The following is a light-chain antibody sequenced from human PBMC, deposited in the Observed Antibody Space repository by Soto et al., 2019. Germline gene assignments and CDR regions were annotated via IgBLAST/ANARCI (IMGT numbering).Light chain of an antibody. Sequence: EIVVTQSPCTLSLYPGERATLSCRASQSVSSSYLAWYQQKPGQAPRLLIYGASSRATGIPDRFSGSGSGTDFTLTISRLEPEDFAVYYCQQYGSSPLTFGGGTKVDIK. CDR3: QQYGSSPLT. V-gene: IGKV3-20*01. CDR2: GAS. CDR1: QSVSSSY. J-gene: IGKJ4*01.